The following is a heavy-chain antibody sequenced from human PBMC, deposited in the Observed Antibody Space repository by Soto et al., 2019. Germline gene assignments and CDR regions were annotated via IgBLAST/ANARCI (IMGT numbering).Heavy chain of an antibody. CDR2: IIPIFGTA. D-gene: IGHD3-22*01. CDR3: ARYDANLYYYDRSGPHAFDI. CDR1: GGTFSSYA. J-gene: IGHJ3*02. V-gene: IGHV1-69*13. Sequence: ASVKVSCKASGGTFSSYAISWVRQAPGQGLEWMGGIIPIFGTANYAQKFQGRVTITADESTSTAYMELSSLRSEDTAVYYCARYDANLYYYDRSGPHAFDIWGQGTMVTV.